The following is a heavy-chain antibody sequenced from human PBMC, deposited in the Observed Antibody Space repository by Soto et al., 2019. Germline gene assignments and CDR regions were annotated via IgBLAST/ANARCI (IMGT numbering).Heavy chain of an antibody. CDR1: GFTFSGHD. D-gene: IGHD2-21*01. V-gene: IGHV3-13*01. CDR2: IDTTGDT. J-gene: IGHJ6*02. CDR3: ARTSVYSHSYAMDV. Sequence: EAQLVESGGGLVQPGGSLRLSCAASGFTFSGHDMHWVRQPTGKGLEWVSFIDTTGDTYYPASVKGRFTITRDNAKNSLYLQMNSLRVGDTAVYYCARTSVYSHSYAMDVWGQGTTVTVSS.